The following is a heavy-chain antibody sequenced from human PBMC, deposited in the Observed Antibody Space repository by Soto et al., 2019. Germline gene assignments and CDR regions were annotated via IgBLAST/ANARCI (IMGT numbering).Heavy chain of an antibody. V-gene: IGHV1-69*13. CDR3: ARSPADIVLVPAASYYYGMDV. CDR2: IIPIFGTA. Sequence: SVKVSCKASGGTFSSYAISWVRQAPGQGLEWMGGIIPIFGTANYAQKFQGRVTITADESTSTAYMELSSLRSEDTAVYYCARSPADIVLVPAASYYYGMDVWGQGTTVTVSS. D-gene: IGHD2-2*01. CDR1: GGTFSSYA. J-gene: IGHJ6*02.